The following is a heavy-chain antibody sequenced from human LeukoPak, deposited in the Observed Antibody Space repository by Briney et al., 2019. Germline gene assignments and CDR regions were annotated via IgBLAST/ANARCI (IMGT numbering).Heavy chain of an antibody. Sequence: GGSLRLSCVASGFTFGKYWMSWVRQAPGKGLEWVANIKLDGSEKNYVDSVKGRFTISRDNTKNSLYLQMNSLRAEDTAVFYCARDLGSSVDYWGQGTLVTVSS. V-gene: IGHV3-7*03. CDR2: IKLDGSEK. CDR3: ARDLGSSVDY. D-gene: IGHD6-13*01. CDR1: GFTFGKYW. J-gene: IGHJ4*02.